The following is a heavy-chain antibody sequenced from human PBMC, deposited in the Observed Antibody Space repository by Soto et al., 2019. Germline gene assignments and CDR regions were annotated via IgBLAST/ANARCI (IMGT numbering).Heavy chain of an antibody. V-gene: IGHV1-18*01. CDR2: ISAYTGNT. CDR1: GYTFTSYG. CDR3: ASSLLVGYGLEGESD. J-gene: IGHJ4*02. D-gene: IGHD5-18*01. Sequence: QVQLVQSGAEVKKPGASVKVSCKASGYTFTSYGISWVRQAPGQGLEWMGWISAYTGNTNDAQKLQGRVTMTTDTSTSTAYMELRSLRSDDTAVYYCASSLLVGYGLEGESDWGQGTLVTVSS.